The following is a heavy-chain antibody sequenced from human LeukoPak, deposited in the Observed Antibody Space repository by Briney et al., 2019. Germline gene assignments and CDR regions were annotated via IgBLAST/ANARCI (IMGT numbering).Heavy chain of an antibody. Sequence: GGSLRLSCAASGFTFSGYAMTWVRQAPGKGLEWVSAISGNGRSTFYADSVKGRFTISRDNSKNTLYLQMNSLRAEDTAVYYCAKACYSDTARYNYYYGLDVWGQGTTVTVSS. CDR3: AKACYSDTARYNYYYGLDV. CDR1: GFTFSGYA. D-gene: IGHD5-18*01. V-gene: IGHV3-23*01. J-gene: IGHJ6*02. CDR2: ISGNGRST.